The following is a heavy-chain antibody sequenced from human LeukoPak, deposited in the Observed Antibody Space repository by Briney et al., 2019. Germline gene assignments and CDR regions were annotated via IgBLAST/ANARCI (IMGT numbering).Heavy chain of an antibody. CDR1: GFSFSNFG. CDR2: ISGSGYTT. Sequence: PGGSLRLSCVTSGFSFSNFGMSWVRQFPGKGLEFVSSISGSGYTTFYAESVKGRFTVSRDNSINTVYLQMKSLRAEDTAFYYCARIGGTKPTDAFDFWGQGTMLTVSS. D-gene: IGHD3-3*01. J-gene: IGHJ3*01. CDR3: ARIGGTKPTDAFDF. V-gene: IGHV3-23*01.